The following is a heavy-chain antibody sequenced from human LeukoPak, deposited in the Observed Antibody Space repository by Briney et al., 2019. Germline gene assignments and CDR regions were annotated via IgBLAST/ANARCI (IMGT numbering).Heavy chain of an antibody. CDR1: GGSISSGGYY. D-gene: IGHD6-6*01. CDR3: ARVGFRQLVDY. V-gene: IGHV4-31*03. CDR2: IYYSGST. Sequence: SETLSLTCTVSGGSISSGGYYWSWIRQHPGKGLEWIGYIYYSGSTDYNPSLKSRVTISVDTSKNQFSLRLSSVTAADTAVYYCARVGFRQLVDYWGQGTLVTVSS. J-gene: IGHJ4*02.